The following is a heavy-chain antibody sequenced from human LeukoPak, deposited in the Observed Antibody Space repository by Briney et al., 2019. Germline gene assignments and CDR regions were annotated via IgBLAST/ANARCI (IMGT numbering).Heavy chain of an antibody. CDR1: GFTFTSYD. Sequence: GRSLRLSCAASGFTFTSYDMHWVRQAPGKGLEWVAVISYDGSDKYYAGSVKGRFTISRDNSKNTLYLRMNSLRAEDTAVYYCAKDLIAAAGTGFFDYWGQGTLVTVSS. CDR2: ISYDGSDK. D-gene: IGHD6-13*01. V-gene: IGHV3-33*05. CDR3: AKDLIAAAGTGFFDY. J-gene: IGHJ4*02.